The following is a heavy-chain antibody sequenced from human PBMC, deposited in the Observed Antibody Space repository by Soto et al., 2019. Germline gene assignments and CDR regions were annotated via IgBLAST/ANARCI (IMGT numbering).Heavy chain of an antibody. J-gene: IGHJ6*02. D-gene: IGHD3-9*01. CDR3: ARQLGDYDILTGYYPQTYYHYGMAV. CDR2: IYYSGST. CDR1: GGSISSSSYY. V-gene: IGHV4-39*01. Sequence: SETLSLTCTVSGGSISSSSYYWGWIRQPPGKGLEWIGSIYYSGSTYYNPSLKSRVTISVDTSKNQFSLKLSSVTAADTAVYYCARQLGDYDILTGYYPQTYYHYGMAVWGQGTTVTVSS.